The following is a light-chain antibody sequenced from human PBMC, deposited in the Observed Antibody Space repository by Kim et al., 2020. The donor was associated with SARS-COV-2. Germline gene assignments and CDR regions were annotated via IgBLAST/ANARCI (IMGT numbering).Light chain of an antibody. CDR3: VLYMGSGTWV. CDR1: TGSDSTSYF. J-gene: IGLJ3*02. CDR2: NTN. V-gene: IGLV8-61*01. Sequence: GGTVTLTCGLSTGSDSTSYFPSWYQQTPGQAPRTLIYNTNTRSSGVPDRFSGSILGNKAALTITGAQADDESDYYCVLYMGSGTWVFGGGTQLTVL.